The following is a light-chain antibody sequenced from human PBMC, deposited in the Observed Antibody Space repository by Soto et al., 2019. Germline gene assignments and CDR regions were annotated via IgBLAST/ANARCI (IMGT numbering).Light chain of an antibody. J-gene: IGKJ1*01. Sequence: EIVMTQSPATLSVSPGGRATLSCRASQTISGTLAWYQQKPGQAPRLLIHGASTRAPGFPARFSGSGSGTDFTLTVSSLQSEDFAVYYCQQHDNWPWTFGQGTKVEIK. CDR2: GAS. V-gene: IGKV3-15*01. CDR1: QTISGT. CDR3: QQHDNWPWT.